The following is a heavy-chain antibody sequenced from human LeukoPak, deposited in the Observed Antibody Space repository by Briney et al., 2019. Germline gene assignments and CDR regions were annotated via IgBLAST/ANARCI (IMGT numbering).Heavy chain of an antibody. D-gene: IGHD3-3*01. CDR1: GYTFTSYY. J-gene: IGHJ4*02. Sequence: ASVKVSCKASGYTFTSYYMHWVRQAPGQGLEWMGIINPSGGSTSYAQKFQGRVTMTRDMSTSTVYMELSSLRSEDTAVYYCARLADFWSGYDQALYYFDYWGQGTLVTVSS. CDR3: ARLADFWSGYDQALYYFDY. V-gene: IGHV1-46*01. CDR2: INPSGGST.